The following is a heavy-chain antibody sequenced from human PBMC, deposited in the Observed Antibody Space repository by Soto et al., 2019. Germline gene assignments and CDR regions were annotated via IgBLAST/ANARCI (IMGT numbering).Heavy chain of an antibody. CDR3: ARDYCGETTCPNYGMDV. CDR1: IFTFSDYY. V-gene: IGHV3-11*01. CDR2: ISSRASAT. Sequence: GGSLRLSCEASIFTFSDYYMTWIRQAPGKGLEWVSSISSRASATYYADSVKGRFTISRDNAKNSVSLQMNSLRAEDTAVYYCARDYCGETTCPNYGMDVWGQGTMVTVSS. D-gene: IGHD2-21*01. J-gene: IGHJ6*02.